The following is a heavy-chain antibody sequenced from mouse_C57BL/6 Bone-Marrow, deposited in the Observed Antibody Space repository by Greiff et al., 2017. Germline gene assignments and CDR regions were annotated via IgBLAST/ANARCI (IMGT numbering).Heavy chain of an antibody. Sequence: DVQLVESGGGLVKPGGSLKLSCAASGFTFSDYGMHWVRQAPEKGLEWVAYISSGSSTIYYADTVKGRFTISRDNAKNTLFLQMTSLRSEDTAMYYCARRDYVDGDAMDYWGQGTSVTVSS. CDR1: GFTFSDYG. J-gene: IGHJ4*01. V-gene: IGHV5-17*01. CDR2: ISSGSSTI. D-gene: IGHD2-4*01. CDR3: ARRDYVDGDAMDY.